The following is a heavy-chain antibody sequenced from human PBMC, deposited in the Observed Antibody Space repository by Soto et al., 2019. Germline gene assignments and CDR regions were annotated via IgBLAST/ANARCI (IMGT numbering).Heavy chain of an antibody. Sequence: PGGSLRLSCAASGFTFSSYGMHWVRQAPGKGLEWVAVIWYDGSNKYYADSVKGRFTISRDNSKNTLYLKMNSLRAEDTAVYYCARPYNWNYGPPHYWGQGTLVTVSS. V-gene: IGHV3-33*01. CDR2: IWYDGSNK. J-gene: IGHJ4*02. CDR1: GFTFSSYG. CDR3: ARPYNWNYGPPHY. D-gene: IGHD1-7*01.